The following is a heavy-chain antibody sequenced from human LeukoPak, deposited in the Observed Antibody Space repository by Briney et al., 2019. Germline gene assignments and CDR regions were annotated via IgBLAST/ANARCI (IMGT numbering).Heavy chain of an antibody. D-gene: IGHD6-13*01. CDR1: GFTFSSYG. CDR2: IWYDGSNK. J-gene: IGHJ4*02. V-gene: IGHV3-33*01. CDR3: ARVRTGYSSSWYSAFDY. Sequence: PGGSLRLSCAASGFTFSSYGMHWVRQAPGKGLEWVAVIWYDGSNKYYADSVKGRFTISRDNSKNTLYLQMNSLRAEDTAVYYCARVRTGYSSSWYSAFDYWGQGTLVTVSS.